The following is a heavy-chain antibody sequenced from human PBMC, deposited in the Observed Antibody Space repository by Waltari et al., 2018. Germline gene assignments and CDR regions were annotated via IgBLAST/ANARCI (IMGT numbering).Heavy chain of an antibody. CDR2: INHSGST. CDR1: GGSFSGYY. V-gene: IGHV4-34*01. D-gene: IGHD3-3*01. CDR3: ARGRMYYDFWSGTSPGYFDL. Sequence: QVQLQQWGAGLLKPSETLSLTCAVYGGSFSGYYWSWIRQPPGKGLEWIGEINHSGSTNYNPSLKSRVTISVDTSKNQFSLKLSSVTAADTAMYYCARGRMYYDFWSGTSPGYFDLWGRGTLVTVSS. J-gene: IGHJ2*01.